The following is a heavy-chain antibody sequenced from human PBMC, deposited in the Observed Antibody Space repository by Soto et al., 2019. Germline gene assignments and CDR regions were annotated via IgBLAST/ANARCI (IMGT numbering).Heavy chain of an antibody. J-gene: IGHJ6*02. CDR1: GGSISSYY. D-gene: IGHD2-2*01. Sequence: SETLSLTCTVSGGSISSYYWSWIRQPPGKGLEWIGYIYYSGSTNYNPSLKSRVTISVDTSKNQFSLKLSSVTAADTAVYYCARWGTSPYCSSTSCSIYYYYGMDVWGQGTTVTVSS. CDR3: ARWGTSPYCSSTSCSIYYYYGMDV. CDR2: IYYSGST. V-gene: IGHV4-59*01.